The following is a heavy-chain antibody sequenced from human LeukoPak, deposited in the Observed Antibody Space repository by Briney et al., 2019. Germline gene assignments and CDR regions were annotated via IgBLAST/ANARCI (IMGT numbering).Heavy chain of an antibody. D-gene: IGHD6-19*01. CDR3: ASGASGWYYFDY. V-gene: IGHV4-39*01. Sequence: SQTLSLTCAVSGGSISSSSYYWGWIRQPPGKGLEWIGSIYYSGSTYYNPPLKSRVTISVDTSKNQFSLKLSSVTAADTAVYYCASGASGWYYFDYWGQGTLVTVSS. CDR1: GGSISSSSYY. CDR2: IYYSGST. J-gene: IGHJ4*02.